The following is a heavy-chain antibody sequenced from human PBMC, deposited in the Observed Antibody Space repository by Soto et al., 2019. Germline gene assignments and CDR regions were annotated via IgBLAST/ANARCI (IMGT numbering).Heavy chain of an antibody. CDR3: ARAFSSSSAVDL. Sequence: SETLSLTCTVSGESISSCGYYWSWIRHHPGKGLGWIGYIYDSESAYYNPSLKSRGTISMDTSKNQFAMRLSSVTAADTAVYFCARAFSSSSAVDLWGQGTQVT. CDR2: IYDSESA. J-gene: IGHJ5*02. CDR1: GESISSCGYY. D-gene: IGHD6-6*01. V-gene: IGHV4-31*03.